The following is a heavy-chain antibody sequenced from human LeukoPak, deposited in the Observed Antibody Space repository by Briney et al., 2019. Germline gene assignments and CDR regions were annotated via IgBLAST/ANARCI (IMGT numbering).Heavy chain of an antibody. CDR2: ISGASGTT. Sequence: PTGGSLRLSCADSGFTFSSYAMTWVRQAPGKGLEWVSTISGASGTTYYADSVKGRFTISRDNSKNTLYLQMNSLRVEDTAVYYCARPGRSVTQGYWGQGTLVPVSS. V-gene: IGHV3-23*01. D-gene: IGHD3-10*01. CDR3: ARPGRSVTQGY. CDR1: GFTFSSYA. J-gene: IGHJ4*02.